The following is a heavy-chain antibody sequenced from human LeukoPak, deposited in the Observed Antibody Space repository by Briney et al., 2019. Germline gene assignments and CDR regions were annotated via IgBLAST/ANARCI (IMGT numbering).Heavy chain of an antibody. J-gene: IGHJ3*02. CDR2: ISYIGST. V-gene: IGHV4-59*11. D-gene: IGHD4-17*01. CDR1: ADSFSSHY. CDR3: ARDLVTVTKGFDI. Sequence: SETLSLTCAVSADSFSSHYWTWIRQPPGKGLEWIGYISYIGSTNYNPSLKSRVTISIDTSKNQFSLKLSSVTAADTAAYYCARDLVTVTKGFDIWGQGTMVSISS.